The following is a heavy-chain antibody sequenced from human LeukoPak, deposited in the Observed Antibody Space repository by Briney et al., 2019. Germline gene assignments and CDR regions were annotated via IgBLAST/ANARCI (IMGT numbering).Heavy chain of an antibody. D-gene: IGHD3-3*01. CDR3: ARARRDSGYYRIDY. J-gene: IGHJ4*02. CDR2: INHSGGA. Sequence: PSETLSLTCGVYGGSFSGYYWSWIRQPPGKGLEWLGEINHSGGANYNPSPNRRVTISVDTSKNQFSLRLSAVTAADTAVYYCARARRDSGYYRIDYWGQGTLVTVSS. V-gene: IGHV4-34*01. CDR1: GGSFSGYY.